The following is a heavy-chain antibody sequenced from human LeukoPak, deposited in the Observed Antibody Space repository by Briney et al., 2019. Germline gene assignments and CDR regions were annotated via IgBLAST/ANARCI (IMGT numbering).Heavy chain of an antibody. Sequence: GGSLRLSCAASGFTFSNAWMSWVRQAPGRGLEWVSISSVSGGATNYADSVKGRFTISRDNSKNTLYLQMNSLRAEDTAVYYCAKGGWLEYWGQGTLVTVSS. V-gene: IGHV3-23*01. CDR2: SSVSGGAT. J-gene: IGHJ4*02. CDR3: AKGGWLEY. D-gene: IGHD6-19*01. CDR1: GFTFSNAW.